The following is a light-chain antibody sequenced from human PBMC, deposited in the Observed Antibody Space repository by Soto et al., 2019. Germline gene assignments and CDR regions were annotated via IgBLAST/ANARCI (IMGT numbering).Light chain of an antibody. CDR3: RSYISRSTRYV. V-gene: IGLV2-14*03. CDR2: GVS. J-gene: IGLJ1*01. Sequence: QSVLTQPASVSGSPGQSVTISCTGTSSDIGGYNFVSWYQHHPGKAPRLMIFGVSDRPSGVSDRFSGSKSGNTASLTISGLQAEDETNYYCRSYISRSTRYVFGTGTKVTVL. CDR1: SSDIGGYNF.